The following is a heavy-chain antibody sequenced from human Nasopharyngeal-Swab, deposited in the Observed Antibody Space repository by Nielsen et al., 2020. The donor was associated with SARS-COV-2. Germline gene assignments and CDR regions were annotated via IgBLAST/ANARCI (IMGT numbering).Heavy chain of an antibody. D-gene: IGHD6-19*01. Sequence: GGSLRLSCAASGFIFSASAIHWVRQASGKGLEWVGRIKSKTDGGTSDYAAPVKGRFTISRDDSKNTLYLQMNSLRTEDTAVYYCTTSSSGWFEVDYLGQGTLVTVSS. J-gene: IGHJ4*02. CDR2: IKSKTDGGTS. CDR3: TTSSSGWFEVDY. V-gene: IGHV3-15*01. CDR1: GFIFSASA.